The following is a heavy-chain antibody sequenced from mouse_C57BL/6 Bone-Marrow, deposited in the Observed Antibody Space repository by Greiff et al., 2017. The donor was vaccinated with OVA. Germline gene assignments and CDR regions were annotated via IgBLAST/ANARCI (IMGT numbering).Heavy chain of an antibody. Sequence: EVKLMESGGGLVKPGGSLKLSCVASGFTFSSYAMSWVRPTPEKRLEWVATMSDGGSYTYYPDNVKGRFTISRDNAKNNLYLQMSHLKSEDTAMYYCARDKYSNYFDYWGQGTTLTVSS. D-gene: IGHD2-5*01. CDR1: GFTFSSYA. CDR2: MSDGGSYT. V-gene: IGHV5-4*01. CDR3: ARDKYSNYFDY. J-gene: IGHJ2*01.